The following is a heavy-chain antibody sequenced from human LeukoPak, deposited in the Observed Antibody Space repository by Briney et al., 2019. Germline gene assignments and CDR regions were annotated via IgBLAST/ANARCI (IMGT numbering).Heavy chain of an antibody. Sequence: SVKVSCKASGGTFSSYAISWVRQAPGQGLEWMGGFIPIFGTANYAQKFQGRVTITADESKSTAYMELSSLRSEDTAVYYCAWGYSGYDFRFDYWGQGTLVTVSS. D-gene: IGHD5-12*01. CDR1: GGTFSSYA. CDR2: FIPIFGTA. CDR3: AWGYSGYDFRFDY. J-gene: IGHJ4*02. V-gene: IGHV1-69*13.